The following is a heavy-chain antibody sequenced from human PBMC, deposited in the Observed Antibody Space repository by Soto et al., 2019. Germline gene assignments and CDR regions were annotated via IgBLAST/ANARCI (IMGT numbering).Heavy chain of an antibody. CDR1: GGSFSGYY. V-gene: IGHV4-34*01. J-gene: IGHJ6*03. D-gene: IGHD2-2*02. CDR3: ARAVRLLYLTSSSYYDTDA. Sequence: SETLSLTCAVYGGSFSGYYWSWIRQPPGKGLEWIGEINHSGSTNYNPSLKSRVTISVDTSKNQFSLKLSSVTAADTAVYYCARAVRLLYLTSSSYYDTDAWGKGPTVTVSS. CDR2: INHSGST.